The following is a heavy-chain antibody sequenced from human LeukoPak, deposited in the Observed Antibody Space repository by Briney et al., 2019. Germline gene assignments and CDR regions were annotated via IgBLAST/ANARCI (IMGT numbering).Heavy chain of an antibody. D-gene: IGHD3-3*01. CDR1: GFTFSSYS. J-gene: IGHJ4*02. V-gene: IGHV3-48*02. Sequence: PGGSLRLSCAASGFTFSSYSMNWVRQAPGKRLEWVSYISSSSSTIYYADSVKGRFTISRDDAKISLDLQMNSLRDEDTAVYYCARDFWSGYFGRSSPFDYWGQGTLVTVSS. CDR3: ARDFWSGYFGRSSPFDY. CDR2: ISSSSSTI.